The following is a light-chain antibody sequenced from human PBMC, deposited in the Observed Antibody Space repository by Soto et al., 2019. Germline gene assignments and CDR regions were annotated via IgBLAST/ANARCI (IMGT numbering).Light chain of an antibody. J-gene: IGKJ1*01. V-gene: IGKV3-11*01. CDR3: QQRGNWPPWT. CDR1: QSVGSY. CDR2: GAS. Sequence: EIVLTQSPATLSLSPGERATLSCRASQSVGSYLAWYQQKPGQAPRLLIYGASNRAAGIPARFSGSGSGTDFTLTIGSLEPEDFAVYYCQQRGNWPPWTFGQGTKVEIK.